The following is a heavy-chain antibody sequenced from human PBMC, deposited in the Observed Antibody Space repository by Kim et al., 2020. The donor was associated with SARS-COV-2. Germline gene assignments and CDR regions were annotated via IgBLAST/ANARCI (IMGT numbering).Heavy chain of an antibody. Sequence: DSVKGRFTISRDNSKNTLYLQMNSLRAEDTAVYYCAKGSFLAVAGAPLDYWGQGTLVTVSS. D-gene: IGHD6-19*01. V-gene: IGHV3-30*02. CDR3: AKGSFLAVAGAPLDY. J-gene: IGHJ4*02.